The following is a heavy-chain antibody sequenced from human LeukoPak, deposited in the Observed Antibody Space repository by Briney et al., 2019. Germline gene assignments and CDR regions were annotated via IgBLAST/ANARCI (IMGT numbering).Heavy chain of an antibody. CDR2: ISYDGSNK. CDR3: ARSSQGPFDWFGWFDY. V-gene: IGHV3-30-3*01. CDR1: GFTFSSYA. J-gene: IGHJ4*02. D-gene: IGHD3-9*01. Sequence: GRSLRLSCAASGFTFSSYAMHWVRQAPGKGLEWVAVISYDGSNKYYADSVKGRFTISRDNSKNTLYLQMNSLRAEDTAVYYCARSSQGPFDWFGWFDYWGQGTLVTVSS.